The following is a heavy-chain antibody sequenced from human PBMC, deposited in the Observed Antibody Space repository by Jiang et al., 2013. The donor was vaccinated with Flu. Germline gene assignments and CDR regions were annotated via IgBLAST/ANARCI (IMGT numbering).Heavy chain of an antibody. Sequence: LLKPSETLSLTCAVSGGSISNYYWSWIRQPAGKGLEWIGRIYSSGSTNYNPSLKSRVTISVDTSKNQFSLKLTSVTAADTAMYYCARSIVPRTYYYFDSWGQGTL. CDR1: GGSISNYY. D-gene: IGHD2-2*01. CDR3: ARSIVPRTYYYFDS. J-gene: IGHJ4*02. V-gene: IGHV4-59*10. CDR2: IYSSGST.